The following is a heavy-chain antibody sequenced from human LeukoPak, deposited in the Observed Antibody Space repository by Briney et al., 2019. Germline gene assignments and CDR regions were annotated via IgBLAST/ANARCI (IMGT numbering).Heavy chain of an antibody. CDR2: IWFDGSNI. J-gene: IGHJ6*02. V-gene: IGHV3-33*01. CDR3: ASGRLNYFYAMDI. CDR1: GFNFSSYG. Sequence: GRSLRLSCAASGFNFSSYGMHWVRQAPGKGLEWVTSIWFDGSNIHYADSVKGRFTISRDNSKNTLYLQMNSPRAEDTAVYYCASGRLNYFYAMDIWGQGTTVTVSS.